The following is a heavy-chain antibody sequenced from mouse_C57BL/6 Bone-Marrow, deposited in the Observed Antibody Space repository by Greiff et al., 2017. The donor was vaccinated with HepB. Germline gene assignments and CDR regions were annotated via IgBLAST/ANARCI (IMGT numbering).Heavy chain of an antibody. J-gene: IGHJ3*01. CDR2: IDPSDSET. Sequence: QVQLKQPGAELVRPGSSVKLSCKASGYTFTSYWMHWVKQRPIQGLEWIGNIDPSDSETHYNQKFKDKATLTVDKSSSTAYMQLSSLTSEDSAVYYCARKEGGGWSPGAWFAYWGQGTLVTVSA. D-gene: IGHD2-3*01. CDR1: GYTFTSYW. V-gene: IGHV1-52*01. CDR3: ARKEGGGWSPGAWFAY.